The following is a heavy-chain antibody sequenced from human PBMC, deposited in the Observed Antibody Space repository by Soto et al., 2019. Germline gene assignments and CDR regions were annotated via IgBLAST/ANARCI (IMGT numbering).Heavy chain of an antibody. CDR1: GFTFSSYG. CDR3: AKDERAHSGYYFPDFEPYYYMDV. J-gene: IGHJ6*03. D-gene: IGHD3-3*01. Sequence: GGSLRLSCAASGFTFSSYGMHWVRQAPGKGLEWVAVISYDGSNKYYADSVKGRFTISRDNSKNTLYLQMNSLRAEDTAVYYCAKDERAHSGYYFPDFEPYYYMDVWGKGTTVTVSS. V-gene: IGHV3-30*18. CDR2: ISYDGSNK.